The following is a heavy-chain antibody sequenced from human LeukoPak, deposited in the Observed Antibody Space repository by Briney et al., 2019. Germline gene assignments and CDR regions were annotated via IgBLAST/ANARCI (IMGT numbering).Heavy chain of an antibody. D-gene: IGHD2-15*01. V-gene: IGHV2-5*02. CDR3: AHAYCGRSSCHPYFYYNMDV. CDR1: GFSLSSSGMG. J-gene: IGHJ6*03. Sequence: SGPTLVKPTQTLTLTCSFSGFSLSSSGMGVGSIRQPPGKALEWLALIYWDDDKRYSPSLKSRLTIAQDTSKNEVVLTMTNVDPVDTATYYCAHAYCGRSSCHPYFYYNMDVWGKGTTVTVSS. CDR2: IYWDDDK.